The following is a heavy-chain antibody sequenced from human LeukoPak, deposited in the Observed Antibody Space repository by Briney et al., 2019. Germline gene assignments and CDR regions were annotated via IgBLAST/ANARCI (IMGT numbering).Heavy chain of an antibody. V-gene: IGHV7-4-1*02. CDR2: IHPSTGNP. D-gene: IGHD3-16*02. J-gene: IGHJ4*02. Sequence: ASVKVSCKASGYTFTNYAINWVRQAPGQGLEWMGWIHPSTGNPTYAQGFTGRFVFSLDTSVSTTYLQISSLKAEDTAVYFCARAFQSLGGLSLPDYWGQGTLLTVSS. CDR3: ARAFQSLGGLSLPDY. CDR1: GYTFTNYA.